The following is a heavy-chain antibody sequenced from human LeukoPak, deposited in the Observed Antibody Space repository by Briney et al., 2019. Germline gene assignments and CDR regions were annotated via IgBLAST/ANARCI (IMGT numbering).Heavy chain of an antibody. V-gene: IGHV3-66*01. Sequence: GGSLRLSCAASGFTVSRNYMSWVRQAPGKGLEWVSVIYSGGRTYYADSVKGRFTISRDNSKNTLYLQMNRMRAEDTAVYYCARAGPSSSWHQFDYWGQGTLVTVSS. CDR3: ARAGPSSSWHQFDY. CDR1: GFTVSRNY. J-gene: IGHJ4*02. CDR2: IYSGGRT. D-gene: IGHD6-13*01.